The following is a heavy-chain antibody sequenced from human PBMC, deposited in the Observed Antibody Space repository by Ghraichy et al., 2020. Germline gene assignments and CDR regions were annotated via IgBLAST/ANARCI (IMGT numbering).Heavy chain of an antibody. D-gene: IGHD1-26*01. J-gene: IGHJ4*02. Sequence: SETLSLTCDVSGGSISSSNWWSWVRQSPGKGLEWIGEIYHSGSTNYNPSLESRVTISVDKSKNQFSLKLSSVTAADTAVYYCARAGATRDSHFHYWGQGTLVTVSS. CDR1: GGSISSSNW. CDR3: ARAGATRDSHFHY. V-gene: IGHV4-4*02. CDR2: IYHSGST.